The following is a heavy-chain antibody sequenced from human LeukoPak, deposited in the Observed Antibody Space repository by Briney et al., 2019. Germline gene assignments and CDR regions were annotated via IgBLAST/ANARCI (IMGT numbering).Heavy chain of an antibody. CDR1: GFTFDEHA. Sequence: PGGSLRLSCAASGFTFDEHAMHWVRQAPGKGLEWVAFIRYDGSSKYYADSVKGRFTISRDNSKNTVYLQMNSLRAEDTAVYYCAAPGVPAATYYFDYWGQGTLVTVSS. CDR3: AAPGVPAATYYFDY. J-gene: IGHJ4*02. V-gene: IGHV3-30*02. D-gene: IGHD2-2*01. CDR2: IRYDGSSK.